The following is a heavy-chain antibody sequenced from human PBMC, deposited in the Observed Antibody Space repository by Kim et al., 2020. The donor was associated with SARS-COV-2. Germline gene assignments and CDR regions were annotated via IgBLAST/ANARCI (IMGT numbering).Heavy chain of an antibody. CDR3: AREHYGLDY. D-gene: IGHD3-16*01. CDR2: GST. Sequence: GSTTYTPSLKSRVTISLDTSENQFSLKLNSVNAADTAVYYCAREHYGLDYWGQGTLVSVSS. J-gene: IGHJ4*02. V-gene: IGHV4-59*01.